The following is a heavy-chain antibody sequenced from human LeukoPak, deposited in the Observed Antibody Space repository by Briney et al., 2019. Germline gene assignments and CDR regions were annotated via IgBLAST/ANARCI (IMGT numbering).Heavy chain of an antibody. Sequence: PGGSLRLSCAASGFTFSSYSMNWVRQAPGKGLEWVGQIKSKTDGGTTDYAAPVKGRFTISRDDSKSSLYLLMNSLKTEDTAVYYCTTEDYGDYVPDYWGQGTLVTVSS. V-gene: IGHV3-15*01. J-gene: IGHJ4*02. CDR3: TTEDYGDYVPDY. CDR2: IKSKTDGGTT. D-gene: IGHD4-17*01. CDR1: GFTFSSYS.